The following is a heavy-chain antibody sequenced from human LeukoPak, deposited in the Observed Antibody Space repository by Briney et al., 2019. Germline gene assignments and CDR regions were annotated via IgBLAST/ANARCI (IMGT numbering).Heavy chain of an antibody. CDR3: TRDRTTVTLFDY. J-gene: IGHJ4*02. CDR2: INGDGSIT. V-gene: IGHV3-74*01. CDR1: GFTFSSYW. Sequence: GGSLRLSCAASGFTFSSYWMHWVRQAPGKGLVWVSRINGDGSITGYADSVKGRLTVSRDNAKNTLYLQMNSLGAEDTAVYFCTRDRTTVTLFDYWGQGTLVTVFS. D-gene: IGHD4-17*01.